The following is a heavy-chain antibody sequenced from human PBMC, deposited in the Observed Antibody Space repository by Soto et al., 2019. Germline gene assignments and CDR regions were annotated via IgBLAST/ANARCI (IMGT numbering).Heavy chain of an antibody. D-gene: IGHD5-18*01. CDR2: SHQSGNT. CDR3: ATRDTGRVY. J-gene: IGHJ4*02. V-gene: IGHV4-4*01. CDR1: GVSIGSHDW. Sequence: QVQLQESGPGLVKPSGTLSLTCAVSGVSIGSHDWWTWVRQPPGKGLEWIGESHQSGNTNYNSSLESRVTISLDKSKNHFSLHLGSVTVADTAVYCCATRDTGRVYWGQGTLVTVSS.